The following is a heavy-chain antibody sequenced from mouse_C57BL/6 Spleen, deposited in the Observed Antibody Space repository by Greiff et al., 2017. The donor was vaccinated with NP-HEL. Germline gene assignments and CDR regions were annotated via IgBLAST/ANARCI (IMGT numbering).Heavy chain of an antibody. CDR1: GYTFTSYG. V-gene: IGHV1-81*01. CDR2: IYPRSGNT. CDR3: ARNPPHYCGSRGAMDY. Sequence: QVQLQQSGAELARPGASVKLSCKASGYTFTSYGISWVKQRTGQGLEWIGEIYPRSGNTYYNEKFKGKATLTADKSSSTAYMELRSLTSEDSAVYFCARNPPHYCGSRGAMDYWGQGTSVTVSS. J-gene: IGHJ4*01. D-gene: IGHD1-1*01.